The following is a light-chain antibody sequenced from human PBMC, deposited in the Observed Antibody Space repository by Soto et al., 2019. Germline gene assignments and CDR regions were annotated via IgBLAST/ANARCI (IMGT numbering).Light chain of an antibody. CDR3: QHSYTTPFT. CDR2: TAS. CDR1: QSVSIY. J-gene: IGKJ4*01. Sequence: DVQMTQCPSSLTASVGDRVTITCRTSQSVSIYLNWYQLKPGKAPKLLISTASRLQSGVPSRFSGSGSGTDFTLTISSLQPDDFATYSCQHSYTTPFTFGGGTEVQIK. V-gene: IGKV1-39*01.